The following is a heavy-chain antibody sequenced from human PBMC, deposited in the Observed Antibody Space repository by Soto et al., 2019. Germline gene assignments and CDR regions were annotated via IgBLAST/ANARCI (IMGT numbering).Heavy chain of an antibody. CDR2: IYYSGST. Sequence: QVQLQESGPGLVKPSQTLSLTCTVSGGSISSGGYYWSWIRQHPGKGLEWIGYIYYSGSTYYNPSLKSRVTISVDTSKNQFSRKLSSVTAADTAVYYCARVYSSSWYYGGSANWFDPWGQGTLVTVSS. J-gene: IGHJ5*02. CDR1: GGSISSGGYY. CDR3: ARVYSSSWYYGGSANWFDP. D-gene: IGHD6-13*01. V-gene: IGHV4-31*03.